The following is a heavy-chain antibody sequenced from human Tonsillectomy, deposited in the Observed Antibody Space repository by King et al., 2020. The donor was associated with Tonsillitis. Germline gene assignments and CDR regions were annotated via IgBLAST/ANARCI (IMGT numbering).Heavy chain of an antibody. CDR1: GFSLSTSGVG. Sequence: TLKESGPTLVKPTQTLTLTCTFSGFSLSTSGVGVGWIRQPPGKALEWLALIYWNDDKRYSPSLKSRLTITKDTSKNQVVLTMTNMDPVDTATYYCAHAVRGYDSPLNWFDPWGQGTLVTVSS. J-gene: IGHJ5*02. V-gene: IGHV2-5*01. D-gene: IGHD3-22*01. CDR2: IYWNDDK. CDR3: AHAVRGYDSPLNWFDP.